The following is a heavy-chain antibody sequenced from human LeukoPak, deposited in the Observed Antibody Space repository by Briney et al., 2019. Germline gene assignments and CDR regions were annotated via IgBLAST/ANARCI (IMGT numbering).Heavy chain of an antibody. Sequence: ASVRVSCKASGYTFTCYYMHWVRQAPGQGLEWMGWINPNSGGTNYAQKFQGRLTMTRDTSISTAYMELSRLRSDDTAVYYCARGASGVYTVTTSWFDPWGQGALVSVSS. CDR2: INPNSGGT. CDR3: ARGASGVYTVTTSWFDP. V-gene: IGHV1-2*02. D-gene: IGHD4-17*01. CDR1: GYTFTCYY. J-gene: IGHJ5*02.